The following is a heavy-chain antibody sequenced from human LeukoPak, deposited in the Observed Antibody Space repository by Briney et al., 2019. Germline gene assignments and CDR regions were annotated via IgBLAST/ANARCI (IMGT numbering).Heavy chain of an antibody. Sequence: PSETLSLTCAVYGGSFSGYYWSWIRHPPGKGLEWIGEINHSGSTNYNPSLKSRVTISVDTSKNQFSLKLSSVTAADTAVYYCARNSGWYGSPFDYWGQGTLVTVSS. D-gene: IGHD6-19*01. CDR1: GGSFSGYY. V-gene: IGHV4-34*01. J-gene: IGHJ4*02. CDR3: ARNSGWYGSPFDY. CDR2: INHSGST.